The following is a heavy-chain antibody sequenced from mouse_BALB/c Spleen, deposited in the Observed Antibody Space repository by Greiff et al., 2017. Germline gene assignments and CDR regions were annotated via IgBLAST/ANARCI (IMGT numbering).Heavy chain of an antibody. CDR2: IWAGGST. D-gene: IGHD1-1*01. V-gene: IGHV2-9*02. J-gene: IGHJ4*01. CDR3: ARDGVHYYGHYYAMDY. Sequence: QVQLKESGPGLVAPSQSLSITCTVSGFSLTSYGVHWVRQPPGKGLEWLGVIWAGGSTNYNSALMSRLSISKDNSKSQVFLKMNSLQTDDTAMYYCARDGVHYYGHYYAMDYWGQGTSVTVSS. CDR1: GFSLTSYG.